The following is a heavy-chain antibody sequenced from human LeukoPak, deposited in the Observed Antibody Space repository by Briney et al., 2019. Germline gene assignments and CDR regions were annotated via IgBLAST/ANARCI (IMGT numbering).Heavy chain of an antibody. D-gene: IGHD6-19*01. Sequence: ASVKVSCKASGYTFTNYGISWVRQAPGQGLEWMGWISPNSGKTNYAQKLQDRLTMTTDTSANTAHMELRSLTSDDTAVYFCGRDGDYSTSGWLGTFDFGGQGTMVTVSS. CDR3: GRDGDYSTSGWLGTFDF. CDR2: ISPNSGKT. V-gene: IGHV1-18*01. J-gene: IGHJ3*01. CDR1: GYTFTNYG.